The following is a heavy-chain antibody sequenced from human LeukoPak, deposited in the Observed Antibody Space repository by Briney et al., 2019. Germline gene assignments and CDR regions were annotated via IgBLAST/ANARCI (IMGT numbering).Heavy chain of an antibody. CDR3: ARAQGTTNGLLDN. D-gene: IGHD5-24*01. CDR2: ITFSGGTT. V-gene: IGHV3-23*01. CDR1: GFPISTYT. Sequence: GGSQRLSCVVSGFPISTYTTTWVRQTPEKGLEWVSSITFSGGTTYYADSVRGRFTISRDDSENTLYLQMTSLRVEDTAVYYCARAQGTTNGLLDNWGQGVLVTVSS. J-gene: IGHJ4*02.